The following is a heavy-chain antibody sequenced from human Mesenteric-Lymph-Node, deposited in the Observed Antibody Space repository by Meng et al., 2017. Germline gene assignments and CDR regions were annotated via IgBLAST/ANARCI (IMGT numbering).Heavy chain of an antibody. CDR3: AKEVSTAVVGPVDC. CDR2: ISGSGGST. CDR1: GFTFSSYA. V-gene: IGHV3-23*01. Sequence: GESLKISCAVSGFTFSSYAMTWVRQTPDKGLEWVSTISGSGGSTYYGDSGKGRFTISRDNSKNTLYLQMNSLRAEDTAVYYCAKEVSTAVVGPVDCWGQGSLVTVSS. J-gene: IGHJ4*02. D-gene: IGHD6-19*01.